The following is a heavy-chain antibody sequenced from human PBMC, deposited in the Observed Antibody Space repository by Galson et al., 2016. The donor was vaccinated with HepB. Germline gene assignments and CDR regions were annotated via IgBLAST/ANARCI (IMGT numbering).Heavy chain of an antibody. CDR1: GGTSTTSN. CDR2: SIPLLGTT. J-gene: IGHJ5*02. Sequence: SVKVSCKVSGGTSTTSNVNWVRQAPGKGLEWMGGSIPLLGTTKYAEKFQDRLTITADASTGTAFMELRGLNSEDSAMYFCARGTHPYYGSGSYWPIAWFDTWGQGTLVTVSS. V-gene: IGHV1-69*13. D-gene: IGHD3-10*01. CDR3: ARGTHPYYGSGSYWPIAWFDT.